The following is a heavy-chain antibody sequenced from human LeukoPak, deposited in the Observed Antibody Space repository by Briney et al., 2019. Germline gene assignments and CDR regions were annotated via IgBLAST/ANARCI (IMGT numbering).Heavy chain of an antibody. CDR3: ARDLYYYDSSGYYLGYFDY. CDR1: GGTFISYA. D-gene: IGHD3-22*01. V-gene: IGHV1-69*13. Sequence: SVKVSCKASGGTFISYAISWVRQAPGQGLEWMGGIIPIFGTANYAQKFQGRVTITADESTSTAYMELSSLRSEDTAVYYCARDLYYYDSSGYYLGYFDYWGQGTLVTVSS. J-gene: IGHJ4*02. CDR2: IIPIFGTA.